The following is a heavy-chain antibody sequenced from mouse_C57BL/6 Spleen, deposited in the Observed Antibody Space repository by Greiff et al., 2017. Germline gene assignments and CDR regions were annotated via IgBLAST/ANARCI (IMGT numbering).Heavy chain of an antibody. CDR3: ARDGSSPMDY. CDR2: INPSSGYT. Sequence: VQLKQSGAELARPGASVKMSCKASGFTFNSYTMHWVKPRPGQGLEWIGDINPSSGYTKYNQKFKDKATVTADKSSNTAYMQRSSLASEDSSVYYGARDGSSPMDYWGQGTTVTVSS. CDR1: GFTFNSYT. D-gene: IGHD1-1*01. V-gene: IGHV1-4*01. J-gene: IGHJ4*01.